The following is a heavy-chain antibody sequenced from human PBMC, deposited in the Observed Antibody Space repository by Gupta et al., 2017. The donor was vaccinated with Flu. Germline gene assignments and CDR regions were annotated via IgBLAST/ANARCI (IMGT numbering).Heavy chain of an antibody. D-gene: IGHD5-12*01. V-gene: IGHV4-34*01. Sequence: QVQLQQWGAGLLKPSETLSLTCAVYGGSFSGYYWSWIRQPPGKGLEWIGEINHSGSTNYNPSLKSRVTISVDTSKNQFSLKLSSVTAADTAVYYCARGDQGVATTESPNFDYWGQGTLVTVSS. J-gene: IGHJ4*02. CDR3: ARGDQGVATTESPNFDY. CDR2: INHSGST. CDR1: GGSFSGYY.